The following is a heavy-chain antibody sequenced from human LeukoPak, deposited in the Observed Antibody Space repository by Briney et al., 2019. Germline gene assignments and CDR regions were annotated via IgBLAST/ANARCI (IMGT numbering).Heavy chain of an antibody. Sequence: PGGSLRLSCAASGFTFSDYYMSWIRQAPGKGLEWGSYISSSGSTIYYADSVKGRFPISRDNAKTLLYMQLNSLRAEDTAVYYCGRGDYYGSGSVDYWGQGTLVTVSS. J-gene: IGHJ4*02. V-gene: IGHV3-11*01. CDR1: GFTFSDYY. D-gene: IGHD3-10*01. CDR3: GRGDYYGSGSVDY. CDR2: ISSSGSTI.